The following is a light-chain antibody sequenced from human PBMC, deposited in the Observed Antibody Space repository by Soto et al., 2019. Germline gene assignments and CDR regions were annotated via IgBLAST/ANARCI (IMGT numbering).Light chain of an antibody. J-gene: IGKJ4*01. CDR1: QSVSSN. V-gene: IGKV3-11*01. CDR3: PQRSNWPLT. Sequence: ERGRTQSPATLSVSPGERATLSCRASQSVSSNLAWYQQKPGQAPRLLIYDASNRATGIPARFSGSGSGTDFTLTISSLEPEDFAVYYCPQRSNWPLTFGGGTMVDIK. CDR2: DAS.